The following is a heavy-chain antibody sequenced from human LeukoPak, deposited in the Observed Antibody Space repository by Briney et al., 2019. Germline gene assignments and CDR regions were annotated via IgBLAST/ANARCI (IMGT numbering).Heavy chain of an antibody. V-gene: IGHV1-2*02. CDR1: GYTFTGHY. J-gene: IGHJ5*02. CDR3: ARKGRSGFWFDP. Sequence: ASVKVSCKASGYTFTGHYMHWVRQAPGQGLEWTGWINPNSGGTNYAQKFQGRVTMTRGTSISTAYMELSRLRSDDTAVYYCARKGRSGFWFDPWGQGTLVTVSS. CDR2: INPNSGGT.